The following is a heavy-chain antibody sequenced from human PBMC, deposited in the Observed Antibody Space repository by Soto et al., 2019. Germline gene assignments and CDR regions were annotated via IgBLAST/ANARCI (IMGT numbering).Heavy chain of an antibody. V-gene: IGHV3-23*01. D-gene: IGHD2-15*01. Sequence: EVQLLESGGGLVQPGGSLRLSCAASGFTFSSSAMSWVRQAPGKGLEWVSAISGSGGSAYYADSVKGRFTISRDKSKHTVYLQMNRLRAEDTGVYYCAKEASGGIVLDYWGQGTLVTVSS. CDR1: GFTFSSSA. CDR2: ISGSGGSA. CDR3: AKEASGGIVLDY. J-gene: IGHJ4*02.